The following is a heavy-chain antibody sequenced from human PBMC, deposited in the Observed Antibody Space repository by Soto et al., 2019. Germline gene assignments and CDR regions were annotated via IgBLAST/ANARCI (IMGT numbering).Heavy chain of an antibody. J-gene: IGHJ6*02. CDR2: ISYSGTT. CDR1: NGSVSSGTYS. CDR3: ATGHYHNCMHV. Sequence: SETLSLTCTVSNGSVSSGTYSWSWVRQTPGKGLEWIGYISYSGTTYYSPPLKSRFTMSTDRANDHLSLNMISVSAADPAVYFCATGHYHNCMHVWRQVITRAFSS. V-gene: IGHV4-30-2*01.